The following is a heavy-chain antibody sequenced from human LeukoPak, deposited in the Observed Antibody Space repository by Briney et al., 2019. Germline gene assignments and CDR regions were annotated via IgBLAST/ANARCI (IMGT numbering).Heavy chain of an antibody. Sequence: ASVKVSCKASGYTFTGYYMHWVRQAPGQGLEWMGWINPNSGGTNYAQKFQGRVTMTRDTSISTAYMELSSLRSEDTAVYYCARVTTVTAFDYWGQGTLVTVSA. J-gene: IGHJ4*02. CDR3: ARVTTVTAFDY. CDR1: GYTFTGYY. CDR2: INPNSGGT. D-gene: IGHD4-17*01. V-gene: IGHV1-2*02.